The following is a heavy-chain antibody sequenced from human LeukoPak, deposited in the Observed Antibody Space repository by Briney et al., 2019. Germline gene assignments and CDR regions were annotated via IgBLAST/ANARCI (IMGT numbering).Heavy chain of an antibody. CDR1: GFTFSSYS. J-gene: IGHJ6*03. D-gene: IGHD6-19*01. V-gene: IGHV3-21*04. Sequence: GGSLRLSCAASGFTFSSYSMNWVRQAPGKGLEWVSSISSSSSYIYYADSVKGRFTISRDNAKNSLYLQMNSLRAEDTAVYYCAKDLGQWLVPPYYYYMDVWGKGTTVTISS. CDR3: AKDLGQWLVPPYYYYMDV. CDR2: ISSSSSYI.